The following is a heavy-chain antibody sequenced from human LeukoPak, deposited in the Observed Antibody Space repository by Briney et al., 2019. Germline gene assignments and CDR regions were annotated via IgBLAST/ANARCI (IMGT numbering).Heavy chain of an antibody. J-gene: IGHJ4*02. D-gene: IGHD6-19*01. V-gene: IGHV7-4-1*02. CDR2: INTNTGNP. Sequence: ASVKVSCKASGYTFTSYAMNWVRQAPGQGLEWMGWINTNTGNPTYAQGFTGRFVFSLDTSVSTAYLQISSLKAEDTAVYYCARGVKIAVAARYYFDYWGQGTLVTVSS. CDR1: GYTFTSYA. CDR3: ARGVKIAVAARYYFDY.